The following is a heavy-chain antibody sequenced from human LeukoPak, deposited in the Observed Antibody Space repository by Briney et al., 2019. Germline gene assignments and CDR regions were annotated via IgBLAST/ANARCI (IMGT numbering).Heavy chain of an antibody. V-gene: IGHV3-13*01. CDR1: GFTFSSYD. D-gene: IGHD6-13*01. J-gene: IGHJ6*02. CDR2: IGTAGDT. CDR3: AGSSWYYGMDV. Sequence: GGSLRLSCAASGFTFSSYDMHWVRQATGKGLEWVSAIGTAGDTYYPGSVKGRFTISRENAKNSLYLQMNSLRAGDTAVYYCAGSSWYYGMDVWGQGTTVTVSS.